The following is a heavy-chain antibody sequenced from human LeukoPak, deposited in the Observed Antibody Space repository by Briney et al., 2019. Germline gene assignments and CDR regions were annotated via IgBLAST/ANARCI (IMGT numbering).Heavy chain of an antibody. Sequence: ASVKVSCKASGYTFTSYGISWVRQAPGQGLEGMGWISAYNGNTNYAQKLQGRVTMTTDTSTSTAYMELRSLRSDDTAVYYCARERAVAGTFDYWGQGTLVTVSS. J-gene: IGHJ4*02. D-gene: IGHD6-19*01. V-gene: IGHV1-18*01. CDR3: ARERAVAGTFDY. CDR2: ISAYNGNT. CDR1: GYTFTSYG.